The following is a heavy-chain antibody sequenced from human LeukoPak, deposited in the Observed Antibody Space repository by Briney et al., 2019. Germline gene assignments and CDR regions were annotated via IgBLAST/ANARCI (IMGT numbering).Heavy chain of an antibody. CDR3: ARGYGSGSFYNPFDY. CDR1: GFTVRSNY. Sequence: PGGSLRPSCAASGFTVRSNYMSWVRQAPGKGLEWVSVIYSGGGTYYADSVKGRFTISRDISKNTVYLQMNSLRAEDTAVYYCARGYGSGSFYNPFDYWGQGTLVTVSS. J-gene: IGHJ4*02. D-gene: IGHD3-10*01. V-gene: IGHV3-53*01. CDR2: IYSGGGT.